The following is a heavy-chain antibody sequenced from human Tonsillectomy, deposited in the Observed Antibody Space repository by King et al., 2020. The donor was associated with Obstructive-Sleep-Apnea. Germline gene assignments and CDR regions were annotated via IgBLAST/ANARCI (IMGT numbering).Heavy chain of an antibody. Sequence: VQLQESGPGLVKPSETLSLTCTVSGGSISSYYWSWIRQPPGKGLEWIGYIYYSGSTNYHPSLKSRVTISVDTSKNQFSLKLSSVTAADTAVYYCARGRDGYYDYWGQGTLVTVPS. D-gene: IGHD5-24*01. J-gene: IGHJ4*02. CDR1: GGSISSYY. CDR2: IYYSGST. V-gene: IGHV4-59*01. CDR3: ARGRDGYYDY.